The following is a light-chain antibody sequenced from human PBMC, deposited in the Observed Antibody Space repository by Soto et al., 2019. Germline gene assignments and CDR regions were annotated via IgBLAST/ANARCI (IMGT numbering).Light chain of an antibody. J-gene: IGKJ1*01. CDR3: MQGTHWPRT. V-gene: IGKV2-30*01. CDR1: QSLVYRDGIIF. CDR2: RGS. Sequence: DAVLTQSPLSLPVTLGQPASISCRSSQSLVYRDGIIFLNWFQQRPGQSPRRLIYRGSNRDSGVPDRFSGSGSGTDFTLKISRVEAEDVGVYYCMQGTHWPRTFGQGTKVEIK.